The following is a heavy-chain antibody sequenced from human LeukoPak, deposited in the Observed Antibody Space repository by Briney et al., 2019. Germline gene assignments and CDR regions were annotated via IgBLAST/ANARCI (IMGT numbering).Heavy chain of an antibody. CDR1: GYTFTNYG. CDR3: AGVDDFWSGYPPFPSDY. Sequence: GASVKVSCKASGYTFTNYGISWVRQAPGQGLEWMGWISAYNGNTNYAQKLQGRGTMTTDTSTNTAYMELRSLRSDDTGVYYWAGVDDFWSGYPPFPSDYWGQGTLVTVSS. CDR2: ISAYNGNT. D-gene: IGHD3-3*01. V-gene: IGHV1-18*01. J-gene: IGHJ4*02.